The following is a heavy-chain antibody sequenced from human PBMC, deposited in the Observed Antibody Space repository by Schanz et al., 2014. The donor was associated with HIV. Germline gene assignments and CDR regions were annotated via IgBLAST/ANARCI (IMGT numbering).Heavy chain of an antibody. D-gene: IGHD3-9*01. Sequence: QVQLVQSGAEVKKPGSSVKVSCKASGGTFSSYAISWVRQAPGQGLEWMGGIIPIFGTNYAQKFQGRVTITADKSTSTAYMELSSLRSEDTAVYYCARGDILTGLYPYYFDSWGQGTLVTVSS. CDR3: ARGDILTGLYPYYFDS. V-gene: IGHV1-69*06. CDR2: IIPIFGT. J-gene: IGHJ4*02. CDR1: GGTFSSYA.